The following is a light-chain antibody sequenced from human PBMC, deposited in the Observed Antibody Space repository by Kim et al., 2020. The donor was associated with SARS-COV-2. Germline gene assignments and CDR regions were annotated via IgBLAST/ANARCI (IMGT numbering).Light chain of an antibody. CDR2: EVS. Sequence: QPFTISCTGTSNDIGNYNLVSWYQQRPGKAPKLIIFEVSKRPSGVSDRFSGSKSGDTASLTISGLRAEDESDYYCCSYAGSRTFVLFGGGTQLTVL. CDR3: CSYAGSRTFVL. CDR1: SNDIGNYNL. J-gene: IGLJ2*01. V-gene: IGLV2-23*02.